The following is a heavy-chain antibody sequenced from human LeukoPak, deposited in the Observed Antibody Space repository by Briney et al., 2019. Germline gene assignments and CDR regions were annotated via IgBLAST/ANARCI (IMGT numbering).Heavy chain of an antibody. Sequence: ASVKVSCKAPGYTFTSYYMHWVRQAPGQGLEWMGIINPSGGSTSYAQKFQGRVTMTRDTSTSTVYMELSSLRSEDTAVYYCASARRDSSGYYLHFDYWGQGTLVTVSS. D-gene: IGHD3-22*01. J-gene: IGHJ4*02. V-gene: IGHV1-46*01. CDR3: ASARRDSSGYYLHFDY. CDR2: INPSGGST. CDR1: GYTFTSYY.